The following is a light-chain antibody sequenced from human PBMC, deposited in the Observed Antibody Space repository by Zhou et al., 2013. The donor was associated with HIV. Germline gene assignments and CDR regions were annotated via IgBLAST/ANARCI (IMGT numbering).Light chain of an antibody. V-gene: IGKV3-20*01. CDR2: AAS. CDR3: QQYGSSSLT. CDR1: QSVSSSY. J-gene: IGKJ4*01. Sequence: EIVLTQSPGTLSLSPGERGTLSCRASQSVSSSYLAWYQQKPGQAPRLLIYAASNRATGIPDRFSGSGSGTDFTLTISRLEPEDFAVYYCQQYGSSSLTFGGGTKVEIK.